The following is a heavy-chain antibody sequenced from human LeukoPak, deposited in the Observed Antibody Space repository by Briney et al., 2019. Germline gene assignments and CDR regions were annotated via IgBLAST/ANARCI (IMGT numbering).Heavy chain of an antibody. CDR3: ASSYDRSGYYGYPFDY. D-gene: IGHD3-22*01. J-gene: IGHJ4*02. CDR1: GFTFSSYA. V-gene: IGHV3-23*01. Sequence: PGGSLRLSCAASGFTFSSYAMSWVRQAPGKGLEWVSAISGSGGSTYYADSVKGRFTISRDNSKNTLYLQMNSLRAEDTAVYYCASSYDRSGYYGYPFDYWGQGTLVTVSS. CDR2: ISGSGGST.